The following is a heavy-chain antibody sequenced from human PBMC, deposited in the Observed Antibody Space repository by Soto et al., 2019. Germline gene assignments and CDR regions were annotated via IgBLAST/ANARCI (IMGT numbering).Heavy chain of an antibody. V-gene: IGHV1-8*01. CDR1: GYTFTRSE. J-gene: IGHJ5*02. CDR2: MNPNSGNT. Sequence: QVQLVQSGAEVKKPGASVKVSCKASGYTFTRSEINWVRQATGQGLEWMGWMNPNSGNTGYAQKFQGRVTMTRNTSISTAYMELSSLRSEDTGVYYCARGITIFGVVDPGGQGTLVTVSS. D-gene: IGHD3-3*01. CDR3: ARGITIFGVVDP.